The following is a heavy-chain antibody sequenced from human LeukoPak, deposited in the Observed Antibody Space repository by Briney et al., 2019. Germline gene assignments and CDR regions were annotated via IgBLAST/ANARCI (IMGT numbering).Heavy chain of an antibody. CDR1: GDSVSSNSAA. J-gene: IGHJ2*01. D-gene: IGHD5-12*01. V-gene: IGHV6-1*01. Sequence: KCSQTLSLTCAISGDSVSSNSAAWNWIRQSPSRGLEWLGRTYYRSKWYNDYEVSVKSRMTINPDTSTNQFSLQLNSVTPEDTAVYYCAREGGYDKFAAYWYFDLWGRGTLVTVSS. CDR3: AREGGYDKFAAYWYFDL. CDR2: TYYRSKWYN.